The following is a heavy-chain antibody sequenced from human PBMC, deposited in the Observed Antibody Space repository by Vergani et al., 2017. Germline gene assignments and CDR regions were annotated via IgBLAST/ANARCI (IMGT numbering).Heavy chain of an antibody. CDR3: AREAAGPIIFWFDP. J-gene: IGHJ5*02. CDR1: GGTFSSYT. V-gene: IGHV1-69*08. D-gene: IGHD6-13*01. Sequence: QVQLVQSGAEVKKPGSSVKVSCKASGGTFSSYTISWVRQAPGQGLEWMGRIIPILGTANYAQKFQGGVTITADESTSTAYMELSSLRSEDTAVYYCAREAAGPIIFWFDPWGQGTLVTVSS. CDR2: IIPILGTA.